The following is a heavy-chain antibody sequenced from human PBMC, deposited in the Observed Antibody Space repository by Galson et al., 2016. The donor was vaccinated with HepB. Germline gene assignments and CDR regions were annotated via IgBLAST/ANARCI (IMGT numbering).Heavy chain of an antibody. D-gene: IGHD4-17*01. CDR2: TNEDGTRT. J-gene: IGHJ4*02. CDR3: AREKATVTTATDH. V-gene: IGHV3-74*01. Sequence: LRLSCAASGFPLSSYWMQWVRQTPGKGLVWVSRTNEDGTRTGYADSVRGRFTVSRDNAKNTVYLHMNSLRAEDTAVYYCAREKATVTTATDHWGQGTLVTVSS. CDR1: GFPLSSYW.